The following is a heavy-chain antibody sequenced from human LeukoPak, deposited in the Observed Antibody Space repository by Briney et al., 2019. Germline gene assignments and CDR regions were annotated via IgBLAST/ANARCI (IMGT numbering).Heavy chain of an antibody. CDR1: GFTFSDYY. CDR3: AREMMGVTFDS. Sequence: GSLRLSCAASGFTFSDYYVSWIRQAPGKGLEWISYISSSGDTIAYADSVKGRCTISRDNAKNSLYLQMNSLRAEDTAVYYCAREMMGVTFDSWGQGTPVTVYS. J-gene: IGHJ4*02. CDR2: ISSSGDTI. D-gene: IGHD1-26*01. V-gene: IGHV3-11*01.